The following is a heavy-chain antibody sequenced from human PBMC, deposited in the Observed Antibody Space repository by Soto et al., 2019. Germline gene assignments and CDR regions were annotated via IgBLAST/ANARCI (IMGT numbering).Heavy chain of an antibody. V-gene: IGHV3-33*01. Sequence: PGGSLRLSCAASGFTFSSYGMHWVHQAPGKGLEWVAVIWYDGSNKYYADSVKGRFTISRDNSKNTLYLQMNSLRAEDTAVYYCARGDYYYDSSGYRDVTFDYWGQGTLVTVSS. CDR1: GFTFSSYG. J-gene: IGHJ4*02. CDR3: ARGDYYYDSSGYRDVTFDY. D-gene: IGHD3-22*01. CDR2: IWYDGSNK.